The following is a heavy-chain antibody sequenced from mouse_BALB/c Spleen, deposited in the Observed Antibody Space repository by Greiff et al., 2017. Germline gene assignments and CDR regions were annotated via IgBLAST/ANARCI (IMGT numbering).Heavy chain of an antibody. J-gene: IGHJ2*01. V-gene: IGHV1-15*01. CDR2: IDPETGGT. CDR3: TRGKITVDD. Sequence: QVQLQQSGAELVRPGASVTLSCKASGYTFTDYEMHWVKQTPVHGLEWIGAIDPETGGTAYNQKFKGKATLTADKSSSTAYMELRSLTSEDSAVYYCTRGKITVDDWGQGTTLTVSS. CDR1: GYTFTDYE. D-gene: IGHD2-4*01.